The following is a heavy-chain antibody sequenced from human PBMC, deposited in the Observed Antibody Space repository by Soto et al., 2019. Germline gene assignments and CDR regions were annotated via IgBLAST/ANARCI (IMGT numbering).Heavy chain of an antibody. V-gene: IGHV3-9*01. Sequence: EVLLVESGGGLVQPGRSLKLSCAASGFTFDNYPMHWVSKAPGKALDGVSTISWNSDKIAYADSVKGRFTVSRDNAKNSLYLQMNSLRVDDTALYYCAKDRDGGSYFDLPDSFDVWGQGTVVTVSS. J-gene: IGHJ3*01. CDR3: AKDRDGGSYFDLPDSFDV. CDR1: GFTFDNYP. D-gene: IGHD1-26*01. CDR2: ISWNSDKI.